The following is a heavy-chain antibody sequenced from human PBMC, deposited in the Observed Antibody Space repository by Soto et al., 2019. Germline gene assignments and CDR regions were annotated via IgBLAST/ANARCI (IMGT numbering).Heavy chain of an antibody. D-gene: IGHD3-22*01. CDR2: IYPADSDT. CDR1: ECSFSIFW. Sequence: GQSLRIPCNVSECSFSIFWIRWVRQMPGKGLEWMGVIYPADSDTRYSPSFEGQVTISADKSFSTVYLQWSSLKASDTAMYYCARLGYDSREYRFDYWGQGTLVTVSS. CDR3: ARLGYDSREYRFDY. V-gene: IGHV5-51*01. J-gene: IGHJ4*02.